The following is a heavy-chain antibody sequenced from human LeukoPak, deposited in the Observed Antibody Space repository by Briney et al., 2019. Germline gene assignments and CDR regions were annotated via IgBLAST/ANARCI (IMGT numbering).Heavy chain of an antibody. V-gene: IGHV3-48*01. Sequence: GGSLRLSCAASGFTFSSYSMNWVRQAPGKGLEWVSYISSSSSTTYYADSVKGRFTISRDNAKNSLYLQMNSLRAEDTAVYYCARDYYDSSGYYYVRVYFDYWGQGTLVTVSS. CDR2: ISSSSSTT. D-gene: IGHD3-22*01. J-gene: IGHJ4*02. CDR1: GFTFSSYS. CDR3: ARDYYDSSGYYYVRVYFDY.